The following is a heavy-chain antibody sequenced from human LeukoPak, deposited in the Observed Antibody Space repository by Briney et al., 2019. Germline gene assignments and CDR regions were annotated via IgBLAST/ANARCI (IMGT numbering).Heavy chain of an antibody. CDR3: ASTSPQDCSSTSCYSLDP. J-gene: IGHJ5*02. CDR2: INPNSGGT. D-gene: IGHD2-2*01. V-gene: IGHV1-2*02. CDR1: GYTFTGYY. Sequence: ASVKVSCKASGYTFTGYYMHWVRQAPGQGLEWMGWINPNSGGTNYAQKFQGRVTMTRDTSISTAYMELSRLRSDDTAMYYCASTSPQDCSSTSCYSLDPWGQGTLVTVSS.